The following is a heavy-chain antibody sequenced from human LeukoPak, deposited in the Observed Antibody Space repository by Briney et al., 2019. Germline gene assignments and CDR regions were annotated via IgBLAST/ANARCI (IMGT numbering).Heavy chain of an antibody. CDR3: ASFGPREGYYYYYMDV. CDR2: INPNSGGT. Sequence: ASVKVSCKASGYTFTGYYMHWVRQASGQGLEWMGRINPNSGGTNYAQKFQGRVTVTRDTSISTAYMELSRLRSDDTAVYYCASFGPREGYYYYYMDVWGKGTTVTVS. V-gene: IGHV1-2*06. J-gene: IGHJ6*03. CDR1: GYTFTGYY. D-gene: IGHD1-26*01.